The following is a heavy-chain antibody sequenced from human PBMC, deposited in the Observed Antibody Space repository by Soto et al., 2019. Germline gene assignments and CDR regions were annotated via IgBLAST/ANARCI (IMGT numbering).Heavy chain of an antibody. CDR1: GFSLSARRVA. D-gene: IGHD1-1*01. V-gene: IGHV2-5*02. J-gene: IGHJ4*02. Sequence: QITLRESSPTRVKPTQTLTLTCTFSGFSLSARRVAVGWIQQPPGKAVKRLALIYWDDDKRYSPSLMSRLTITKDTSKNQVVLTMTNMDPLDTAIYYCVHRAGIDGNWYGGYFDYWGQGALVTVSS. CDR3: VHRAGIDGNWYGGYFDY. CDR2: IYWDDDK.